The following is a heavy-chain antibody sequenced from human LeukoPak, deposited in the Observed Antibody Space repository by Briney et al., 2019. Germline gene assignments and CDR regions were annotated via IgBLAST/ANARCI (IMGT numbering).Heavy chain of an antibody. CDR1: GFTFGDCA. J-gene: IGHJ4*02. Sequence: GGSLRLSCTASGFTFGDCAMNWFRQAPGKGLEWVSAISGSGGSTYYADSVKGRFTISRDNSKNTLYLQMNSLRAEDTAVYYCTGGVVPAAMGFDYWGQGTLVTVSS. CDR3: TGGVVPAAMGFDY. CDR2: ISGSGGST. V-gene: IGHV3-23*01. D-gene: IGHD2-2*01.